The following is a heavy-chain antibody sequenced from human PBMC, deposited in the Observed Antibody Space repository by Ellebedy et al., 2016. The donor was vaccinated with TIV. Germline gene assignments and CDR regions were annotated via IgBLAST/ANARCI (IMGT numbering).Heavy chain of an antibody. CDR3: TRGHYEV. CDR1: GFTLSMSW. J-gene: IGHJ4*02. CDR2: INQDGSEK. D-gene: IGHD3-22*01. V-gene: IGHV3-7*01. Sequence: GESLKISCAASGFTLSMSWMNWVRQAPGKGLEWVAHINQDGSEKNYAASVKGRFTISRDNARNSLFLQMNSLRVEDTAVYYCTRGHYEVWGQGTLVTVSS.